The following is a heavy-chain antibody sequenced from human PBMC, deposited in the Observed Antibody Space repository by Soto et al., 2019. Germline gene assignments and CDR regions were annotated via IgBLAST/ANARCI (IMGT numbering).Heavy chain of an antibody. J-gene: IGHJ6*02. CDR1: GYTFTNCY. D-gene: IGHD4-17*01. CDR2: INPNDGST. Sequence: QVHLMQSGAEVRKPGASVRLSCKASGYTFTNCYLHWVRQAPGQGLEWMGIINPNDGSTTYPQKFQGRVTMTRDTSTSTVYMELGSLRSEDTAVYFCARDFPTVLTQSPTYYGMDVWGQGTTVTVSS. V-gene: IGHV1-46*03. CDR3: ARDFPTVLTQSPTYYGMDV.